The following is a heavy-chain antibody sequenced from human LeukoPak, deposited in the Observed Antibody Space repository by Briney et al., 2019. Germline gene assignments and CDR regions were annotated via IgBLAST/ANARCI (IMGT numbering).Heavy chain of an antibody. CDR1: GYTITELS. Sequence: GASVKVSCKVSGYTITELSMHWVRQAPGKGLEWMGGFDPEDGETIYAQKFQGRVTMTGDTSTDTAYMELSSLRSEDTAVYYCATDGPRFLAAFDIWGQGTMVTVSS. CDR2: FDPEDGET. V-gene: IGHV1-24*01. CDR3: ATDGPRFLAAFDI. D-gene: IGHD3-3*01. J-gene: IGHJ3*02.